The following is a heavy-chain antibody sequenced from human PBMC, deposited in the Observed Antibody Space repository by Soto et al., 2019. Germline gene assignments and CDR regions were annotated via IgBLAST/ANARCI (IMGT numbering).Heavy chain of an antibody. Sequence: KASGYTFTGYYMHWVRQALGQGRERMGWINPNSGGTNYAQKFQGWVTMTRATSISTAYMELSRLRSDDTAVYYCARGVGYYYYYYMDVWGKGTTVTVSS. CDR2: INPNSGGT. J-gene: IGHJ6*03. CDR3: ARGVGYYYYYYMDV. D-gene: IGHD2-15*01. V-gene: IGHV1-2*04. CDR1: GYTFTGYY.